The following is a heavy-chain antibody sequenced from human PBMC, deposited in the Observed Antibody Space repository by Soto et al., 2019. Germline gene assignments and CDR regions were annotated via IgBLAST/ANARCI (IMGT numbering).Heavy chain of an antibody. D-gene: IGHD2-15*01. V-gene: IGHV3-9*01. CDR2: MSWNSNIV. CDR3: ARGGPDGFCSGGRCYFDS. Sequence: EVHLVESGGGLVQPGRSLRLSCAASGFTFDDYAMYWVRRGPGKGREWVSSMSWNSNIVGYVDSVKGRFTISRDNAKNSIYLQMNSLRPEDTALYYCARGGPDGFCSGGRCYFDSWGQGTLVTVSS. J-gene: IGHJ4*02. CDR1: GFTFDDYA.